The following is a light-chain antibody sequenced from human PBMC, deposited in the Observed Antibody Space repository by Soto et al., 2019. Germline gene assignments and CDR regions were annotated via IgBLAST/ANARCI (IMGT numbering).Light chain of an antibody. Sequence: EIVLTQSPASLSVSPGDGATLSCRASQTVASNLAWYHQRPGQGPRLLIHDASTRAAGVPARFSGSGSGTDFTLTISSLQSEDFAVYYCQQYHNWPPQYTFGQGTKLQIK. CDR3: QQYHNWPPQYT. J-gene: IGKJ2*01. CDR1: QTVASN. V-gene: IGKV3-15*01. CDR2: DAS.